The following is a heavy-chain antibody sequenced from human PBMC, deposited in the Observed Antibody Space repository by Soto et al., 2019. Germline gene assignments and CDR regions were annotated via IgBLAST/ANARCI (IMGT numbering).Heavy chain of an antibody. D-gene: IGHD2-2*01. J-gene: IGHJ4*02. CDR2: VSAYNRNT. CDR1: GYTFTNYG. V-gene: IGHV1-18*01. Sequence: QVQRVQSGVEVKKPGASVKVSCQASGYTFTNYGITWLRQAPGQGLEWMGWVSAYNRNTNYAQRFQDRVTMTTDTSTRTAYMELRNLKSDDTAIYFCARERQYEPLLYWGQGTLVTVSS. CDR3: ARERQYEPLLY.